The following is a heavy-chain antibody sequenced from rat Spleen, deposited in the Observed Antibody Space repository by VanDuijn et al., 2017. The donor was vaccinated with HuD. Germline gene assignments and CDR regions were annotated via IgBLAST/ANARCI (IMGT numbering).Heavy chain of an antibody. V-gene: IGHV5-31*01. CDR2: ISPTGGTT. Sequence: EVQLVESGGGLVQPGRSLKLSCVASGFTFNNYWMTWIRQAPGKGLEWVASISPTGGTTNYRDSVKGRFTISRDNAESTLYLQMDSLRSEDTATYYCARHPQLGTFWYFDFWGPGTMVTVSS. J-gene: IGHJ1*01. D-gene: IGHD3-4*01. CDR3: ARHPQLGTFWYFDF. CDR1: GFTFNNYW.